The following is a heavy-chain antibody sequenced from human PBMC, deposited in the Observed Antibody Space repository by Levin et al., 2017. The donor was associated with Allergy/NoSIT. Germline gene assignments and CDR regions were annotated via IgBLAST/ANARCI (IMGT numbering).Heavy chain of an antibody. Sequence: SETLSLTCAVSGYSIRSGHYWGWIRQPPGKGLEWIGSVYHSGSTYYNPSLKSRVTISVDTSRNQFSLKVTSVTAADTAVYYCARSDGSDAGVDWGQGILVSVSP. D-gene: IGHD6-19*01. CDR1: GYSIRSGHY. J-gene: IGHJ4*02. CDR2: VYHSGST. CDR3: ARSDGSDAGVD. V-gene: IGHV4-38-2*01.